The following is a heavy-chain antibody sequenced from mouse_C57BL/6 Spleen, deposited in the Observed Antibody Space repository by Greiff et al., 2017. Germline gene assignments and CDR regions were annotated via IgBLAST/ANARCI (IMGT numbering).Heavy chain of an antibody. CDR3: ASTLYYYYYFDY. D-gene: IGHD1-1*01. J-gene: IGHJ2*01. CDR1: GYAFSSSW. Sequence: VKLQESGPELVKPGASVKISCKASGYAFSSSWMNWVKQRPGKGLEWIGRIYPGDGDTNYNGKFKGKATLTADKSSSTAYMQLSSLTSEDSAVYFCASTLYYYYYFDYWGQGTTLTVSS. V-gene: IGHV1-82*01. CDR2: IYPGDGDT.